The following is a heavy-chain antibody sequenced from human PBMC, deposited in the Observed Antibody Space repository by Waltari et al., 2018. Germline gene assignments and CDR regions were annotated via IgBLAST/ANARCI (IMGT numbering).Heavy chain of an antibody. J-gene: IGHJ4*02. V-gene: IGHV3-9*01. Sequence: EVQLVESGGGLVQPGRSLRLSCAASGFTFDDYAMHWGRQAPGKGLEWVSGISWNSGSIGYADSVKGRFTISRDNAKNSLYLQMNSLRAEDTALYYCAKRASGSYFDYWGQGTLVTVSS. CDR1: GFTFDDYA. CDR2: ISWNSGSI. CDR3: AKRASGSYFDY. D-gene: IGHD1-26*01.